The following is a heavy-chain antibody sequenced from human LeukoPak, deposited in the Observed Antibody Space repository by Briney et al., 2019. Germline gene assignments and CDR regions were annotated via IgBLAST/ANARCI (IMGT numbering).Heavy chain of an antibody. Sequence: SETLSLTCTVSGGSISSYYWSWIRQPAGKGLEWIGRIYTSGSTNYNPSLKSRVTMSVDTSKNQFSLKLSSVTAADTAVYYCARAGLTTVKTRGYSGYDYWFDPWGQGTLVTVSS. V-gene: IGHV4-4*07. J-gene: IGHJ5*02. CDR2: IYTSGST. D-gene: IGHD5-12*01. CDR1: GGSISSYY. CDR3: ARAGLTTVKTRGYSGYDYWFDP.